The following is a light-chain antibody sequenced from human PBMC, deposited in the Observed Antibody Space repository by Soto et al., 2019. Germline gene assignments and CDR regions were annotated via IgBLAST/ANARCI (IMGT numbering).Light chain of an antibody. CDR1: QSVSSN. CDR2: GAS. V-gene: IGKV3-15*01. J-gene: IGKJ4*01. Sequence: EIVMTQSPATLSVSPGXRATLSCRASQSVSSNLAWYQQKPGQAPRLLIYGASTRATGIPARFSGSGSGTEFTLTISSLQSEDFAVYYCQQYNNWPPLTFSGGTKVDIK. CDR3: QQYNNWPPLT.